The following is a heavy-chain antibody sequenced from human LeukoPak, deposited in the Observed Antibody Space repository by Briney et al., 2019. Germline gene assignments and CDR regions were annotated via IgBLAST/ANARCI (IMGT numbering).Heavy chain of an antibody. Sequence: SETLSLTCTVAGGSISSSSYYWGWIRQPPGKGLEWIGSIYYSGSTYYNPSLKSRVTISVDTSKNQFSLKLSSVTAADTAVYYCARQVGNLSSAWGQGTLVTVSS. CDR1: GGSISSSSYY. D-gene: IGHD1-7*01. V-gene: IGHV4-39*01. J-gene: IGHJ5*02. CDR2: IYYSGST. CDR3: ARQVGNLSSA.